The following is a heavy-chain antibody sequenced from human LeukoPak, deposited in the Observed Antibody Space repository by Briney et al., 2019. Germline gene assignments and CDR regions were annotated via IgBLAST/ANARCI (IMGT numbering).Heavy chain of an antibody. CDR1: GGSFSGYY. CDR2: INHSGST. J-gene: IGHJ3*02. V-gene: IGHV4-34*01. Sequence: SETLSLTCAVYGGSFSGYYWSWIRQPPGKGLEWIGEINHSGSTNYNPSLKSRVTISVDTSKNQFSLKLSSVTAADTAVYYCARHCSSTSCYDAFDIWGQGTMVTVSS. CDR3: ARHCSSTSCYDAFDI. D-gene: IGHD2-2*01.